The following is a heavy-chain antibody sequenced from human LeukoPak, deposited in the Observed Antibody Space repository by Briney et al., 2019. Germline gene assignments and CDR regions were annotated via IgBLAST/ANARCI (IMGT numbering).Heavy chain of an antibody. Sequence: PSETLSLTCTVSGGSISSYYWSWIRQPPGKGLEWIGYIYYSGSTNYNPSFESRVTISVDTSKNQFSLKLSSVTAADTAMYYCARHGEGDNDWYRFDYWGQGTLVTVSS. CDR1: GGSISSYY. V-gene: IGHV4-59*08. D-gene: IGHD3-9*01. J-gene: IGHJ4*02. CDR2: IYYSGST. CDR3: ARHGEGDNDWYRFDY.